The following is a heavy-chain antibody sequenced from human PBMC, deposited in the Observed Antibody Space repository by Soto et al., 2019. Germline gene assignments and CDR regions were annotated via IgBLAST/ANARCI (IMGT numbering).Heavy chain of an antibody. V-gene: IGHV1-2*02. CDR2: INPNSGGT. Sequence: QVQLVQSGAEVKKPGASVKVSCKASGYTFTGYYMHWVRQAPGQGLEWMGWINPNSGGTNYAQKFQGRVTTTRDTSISTAYMELSRLRSDDTPVYYCASESKSITMVRGVTRRAFGIWGQGTMVTVSS. CDR3: ASESKSITMVRGVTRRAFGI. D-gene: IGHD3-10*01. J-gene: IGHJ3*02. CDR1: GYTFTGYY.